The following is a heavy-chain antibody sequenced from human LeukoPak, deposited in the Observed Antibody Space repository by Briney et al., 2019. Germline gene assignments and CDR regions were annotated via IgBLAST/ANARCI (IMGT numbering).Heavy chain of an antibody. V-gene: IGHV3-7*01. CDR3: ARGEHSSFDY. Sequence: GGSLRLSCAASGFTFSYYWMNWVRQAPGKGLEWVANIKEDGSEKYYVDSVKGRFTISRDNAKNSLYLQMNSLRAEDTAVYYCARGEHSSFDYWGQGTLVTVSS. CDR2: IKEDGSEK. D-gene: IGHD6-6*01. CDR1: GFTFSYYW. J-gene: IGHJ4*02.